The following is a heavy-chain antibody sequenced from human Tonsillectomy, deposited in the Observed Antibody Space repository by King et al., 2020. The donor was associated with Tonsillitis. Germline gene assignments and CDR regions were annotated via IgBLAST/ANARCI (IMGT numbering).Heavy chain of an antibody. CDR1: GGSINSYY. CDR3: ARGIVGATTIWYFDL. V-gene: IGHV4-4*07. D-gene: IGHD1-26*01. CDR2: VYTSGST. J-gene: IGHJ2*01. Sequence: QLQESGPGLVKPSETLSLTCTVSGGSINSYYWSWIRQPAGKGLEWIGRVYTSGSTNYNPSLKSRVTMSVDTSKNQFSLKLSSVTAAHTAVYYCARGIVGATTIWYFDLWGRGTLVTVSS.